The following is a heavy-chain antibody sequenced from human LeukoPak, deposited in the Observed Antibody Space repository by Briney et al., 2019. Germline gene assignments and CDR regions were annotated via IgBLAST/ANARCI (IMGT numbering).Heavy chain of an antibody. D-gene: IGHD6-19*01. Sequence: GGSLRLSCAASGFTFSSYAMSWVRQAPGKGLEWVSAISGSGGSTYYADSVKGRFTISRDNSKNTLYLQMNSLRAEDTAVYYCATTSEDSSGWYFGNAVLTKSSRGNYFDYWGQGTLVTVSS. CDR3: ATTSEDSSGWYFGNAVLTKSSRGNYFDY. CDR1: GFTFSSYA. V-gene: IGHV3-23*01. CDR2: ISGSGGST. J-gene: IGHJ4*02.